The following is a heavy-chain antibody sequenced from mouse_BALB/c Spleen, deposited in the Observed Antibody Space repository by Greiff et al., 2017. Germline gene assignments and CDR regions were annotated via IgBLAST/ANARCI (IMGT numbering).Heavy chain of an antibody. V-gene: IGHV5-6-3*01. Sequence: DVHLVESGGGLVQPGGSLKLSCAASGFTFSSYGMSWVRQTPDKRLELVATINSNGGSTYYPDSVKGRFTISRDNAKNTLYLQMSSLKSEDTAMYYCAREGNYYDYDGYFDYWGQGTTLTVSS. J-gene: IGHJ2*01. CDR3: AREGNYYDYDGYFDY. CDR2: INSNGGST. CDR1: GFTFSSYG. D-gene: IGHD2-4*01.